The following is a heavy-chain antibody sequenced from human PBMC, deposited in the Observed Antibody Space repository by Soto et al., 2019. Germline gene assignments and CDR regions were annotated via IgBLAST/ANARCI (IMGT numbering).Heavy chain of an antibody. CDR3: TRHGPGDYFLFDP. CDR2: ISSSSSYI. D-gene: IGHD4-17*01. CDR1: GFTFSSYS. Sequence: PGGSLRLSCAASGFTFSSYSMNWVRQAPGKGLEWVSPISSSSSYIYYADPVKGRFIISRDNARNTLDMQMNGLGVEDTAVYYCTRHGPGDYFLFDPWGQGTLVTVSS. J-gene: IGHJ5*02. V-gene: IGHV3-21*01.